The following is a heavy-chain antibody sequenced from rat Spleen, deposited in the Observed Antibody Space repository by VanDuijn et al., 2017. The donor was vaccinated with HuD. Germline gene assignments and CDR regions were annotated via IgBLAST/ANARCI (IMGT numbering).Heavy chain of an antibody. J-gene: IGHJ2*01. CDR3: ARRHYGYTDYFDY. CDR2: INYDGSRT. V-gene: IGHV5-22*01. Sequence: EVQLVESGGGLVQPGGSMTLSCAVSGFTFNDYYMAWVRQAPGEGLEWVASINYDGSRTYYRDSVKGRFTISKDNAKSTLYLQMDSLRSEDTATYYCARRHYGYTDYFDYWGQGVMVTVSS. CDR1: GFTFNDYY. D-gene: IGHD1-9*01.